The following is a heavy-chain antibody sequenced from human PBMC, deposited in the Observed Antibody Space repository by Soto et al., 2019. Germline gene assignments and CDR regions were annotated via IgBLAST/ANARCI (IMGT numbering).Heavy chain of an antibody. D-gene: IGHD2-2*01. Sequence: GESLKISCKGSGYSFTSYWIGWVRQMPGKGLEWMGIIYPGDSDTRYSPSFQGQVTISADKSISTAYLQWSSLKASDTAMYYCARVDIVVVPAAIYYGMDVWGQGTTVTVSS. V-gene: IGHV5-51*01. J-gene: IGHJ6*02. CDR1: GYSFTSYW. CDR2: IYPGDSDT. CDR3: ARVDIVVVPAAIYYGMDV.